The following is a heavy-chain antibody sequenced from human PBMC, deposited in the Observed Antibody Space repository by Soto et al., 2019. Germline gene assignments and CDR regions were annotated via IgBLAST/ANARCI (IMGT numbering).Heavy chain of an antibody. Sequence: PGESLKISCKASGYSFTTYWIGWVRQMPGKGLEWMGIIYPGDSDTRYNPSFQGQVTISVDKSISTAYLQWSSLKASDIAMYYCARHLRVGAIDAFDIWGQGTMVTV. D-gene: IGHD1-26*01. CDR2: IYPGDSDT. J-gene: IGHJ3*02. CDR3: ARHLRVGAIDAFDI. V-gene: IGHV5-51*01. CDR1: GYSFTTYW.